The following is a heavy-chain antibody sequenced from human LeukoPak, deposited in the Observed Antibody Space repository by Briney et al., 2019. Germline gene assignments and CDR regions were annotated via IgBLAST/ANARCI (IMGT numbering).Heavy chain of an antibody. CDR1: GFTFRIYE. D-gene: IGHD3-3*01. CDR3: PRVFSYYTYSFDY. J-gene: IGHJ4*02. V-gene: IGHV3-48*03. CDR2: ISSTGSAI. Sequence: PGGSLRLSCAGFGFTFRIYEMNWVRQAPGKGLEWISYISSTGSAIYYADSVKGRFTISRDNAKNSLYLQMNSLRAEDTAVHYCPRVFSYYTYSFDYWGQGTLVTVSS.